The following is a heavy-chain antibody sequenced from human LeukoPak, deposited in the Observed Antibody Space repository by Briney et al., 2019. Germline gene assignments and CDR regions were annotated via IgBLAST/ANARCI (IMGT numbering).Heavy chain of an antibody. CDR3: ARAEVYYGSGTNLIDY. Sequence: ASVKVSCKASGYTFTNYGISWVRQAPGQGLEWMGWISAYNGNTKYAQKLQDRVTMTTDTSTSTAYTELRSLRSDDTAVFYCARAEVYYGSGTNLIDYWGQGTLVTVSS. V-gene: IGHV1-18*01. CDR1: GYTFTNYG. J-gene: IGHJ4*02. D-gene: IGHD3-10*01. CDR2: ISAYNGNT.